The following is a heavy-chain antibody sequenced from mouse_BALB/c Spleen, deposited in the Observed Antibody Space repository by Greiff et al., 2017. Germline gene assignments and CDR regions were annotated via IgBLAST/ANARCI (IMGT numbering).Heavy chain of an antibody. Sequence: VQLQQSGAELVRPGSSVKISCKASGYAFSSYWMNWVKQRPGQGLEWIGQIYPGDGDTNYNGKFKGKATLTADKSSSTAYMQLSSLTSEDSAVYFCAREGYYYGSSPTFAYRGQGTLVTVSA. CDR3: AREGYYYGSSPTFAY. CDR2: IYPGDGDT. CDR1: GYAFSSYW. D-gene: IGHD1-1*01. V-gene: IGHV1-80*01. J-gene: IGHJ3*01.